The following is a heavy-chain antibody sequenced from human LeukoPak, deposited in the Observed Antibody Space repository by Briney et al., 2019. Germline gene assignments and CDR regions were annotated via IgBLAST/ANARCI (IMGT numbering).Heavy chain of an antibody. Sequence: GGSLRLSCAASGFTFSSYGMHWVRQAPGKGLEWVAVISYDGSNKYYADSVKGRFTNSRDNSKNTLYLQMNSLRAEDTAVYYCAKVLAGDDAFDIWGQGTMVTVSS. J-gene: IGHJ3*02. V-gene: IGHV3-30*18. CDR2: ISYDGSNK. CDR1: GFTFSSYG. D-gene: IGHD6-19*01. CDR3: AKVLAGDDAFDI.